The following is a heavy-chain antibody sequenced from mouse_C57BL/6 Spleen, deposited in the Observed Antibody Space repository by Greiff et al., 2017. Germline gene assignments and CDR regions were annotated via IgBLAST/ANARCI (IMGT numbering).Heavy chain of an antibody. J-gene: IGHJ1*03. Sequence: VQLQQSGPELVKPGASVKISCKASGYTFTDYYMNWVKQSHGKSLEWIGDISPNNGGTSYNQKFKGKATLTVDKSSSTAYMELRSLTSEDSAVYYCALYYGSSYAYFDVWGTGTTVTVSS. CDR3: ALYYGSSYAYFDV. CDR2: ISPNNGGT. CDR1: GYTFTDYY. D-gene: IGHD1-1*01. V-gene: IGHV1-26*01.